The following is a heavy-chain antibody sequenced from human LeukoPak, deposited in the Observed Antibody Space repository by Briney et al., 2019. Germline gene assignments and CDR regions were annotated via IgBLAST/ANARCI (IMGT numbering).Heavy chain of an antibody. CDR3: ARDVAAAGLTAY. J-gene: IGHJ4*02. D-gene: IGHD6-13*01. V-gene: IGHV4-30-2*01. Sequence: SETLSLTCTVSGGSISSGGYYWSWIRQPPGKGLEWIGYIYHSGSTYYNPSLKSRVTISVDRSKNQFSLKLSSVTAADTAVYYCARDVAAAGLTAYWGQGTLVTVSS. CDR2: IYHSGST. CDR1: GGSISSGGYY.